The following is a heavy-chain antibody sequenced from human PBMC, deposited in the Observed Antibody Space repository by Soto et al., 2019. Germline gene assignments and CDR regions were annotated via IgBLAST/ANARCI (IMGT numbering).Heavy chain of an antibody. Sequence: EVQLLESGGGLVQPGGSLRLSCAASGFTFTDYDLSWVRPAPGKGLEWVAIISGIGGSTYLADSVKGRLSISRDNCENPVSLLMNSLRAEDTAVYFCARGSSGYISSWYYFDYWGRGTLGSVSS. CDR2: ISGIGGST. CDR1: GFTFTDYD. D-gene: IGHD6-13*01. V-gene: IGHV3-23*01. J-gene: IGHJ4*02. CDR3: ARGSSGYISSWYYFDY.